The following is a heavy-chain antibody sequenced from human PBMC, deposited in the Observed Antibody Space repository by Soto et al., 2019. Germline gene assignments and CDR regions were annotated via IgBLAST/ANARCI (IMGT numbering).Heavy chain of an antibody. D-gene: IGHD5-12*01. CDR3: ARDKRVATILFYPAGDFYGMDV. CDR1: GGSISSYY. CDR2: IYYSGST. Sequence: QVQLQVSGPGLVKPSETLSLTCTVSGGSISSYYWSWIRQPPGKGLEWIGYIYYSGSTNYNPSLKSRVTISVDTSKSKFSLKLSSVTAADTAVYYCARDKRVATILFYPAGDFYGMDVWGQGTTVTVSS. V-gene: IGHV4-59*01. J-gene: IGHJ6*02.